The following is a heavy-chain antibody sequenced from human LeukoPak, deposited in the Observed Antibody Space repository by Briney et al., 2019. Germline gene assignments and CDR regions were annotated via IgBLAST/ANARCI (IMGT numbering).Heavy chain of an antibody. V-gene: IGHV4-39*01. Sequence: SETLSLTCTVSGGSISSSSYYWGWIRQPPWKGLEWIGSIYYSGSTYYNPSLKSRVTISVDTSKNQFSLKLSSVTAADTAVYYCARQYLVYEYVLGSYRQHHNYFDFWGQGTLVTVYS. CDR2: IYYSGST. CDR3: ARQYLVYEYVLGSYRQHHNYFDF. D-gene: IGHD3-16*02. J-gene: IGHJ4*01. CDR1: GGSISSSSYY.